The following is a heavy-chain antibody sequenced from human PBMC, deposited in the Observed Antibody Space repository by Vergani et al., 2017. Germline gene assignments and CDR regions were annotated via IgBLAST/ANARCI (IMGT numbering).Heavy chain of an antibody. CDR3: ARDNEGIVGAEDYYMDV. CDR1: GFTFSNSA. D-gene: IGHD1-26*01. CDR2: ISGPGLST. J-gene: IGHJ6*03. Sequence: EVHLLESGGGLVQSGGSLRLSCAASGFTFSNSAVSWVRQAPGRGLAWVSSISGPGLSTYYADSVKGRFTISRDNSKNTLYLQMNSLRAEDTAVYYCARDNEGIVGAEDYYMDVWGKGTTVTVSS. V-gene: IGHV3-23*01.